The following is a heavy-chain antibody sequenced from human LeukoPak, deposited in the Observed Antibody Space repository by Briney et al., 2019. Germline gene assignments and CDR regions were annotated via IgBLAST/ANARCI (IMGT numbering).Heavy chain of an antibody. D-gene: IGHD6-13*01. CDR1: GFTFSNYE. V-gene: IGHV3-48*03. CDR3: ASHSSSWYGTDY. J-gene: IGHJ4*02. Sequence: PGGSLRLSCSASGFTFSNYEMNWVRQAPGKGLEWVSYIASSGSTIYYADSVKGRFTISRDNAKSSLYLQMNSLRAEDTAVYYCASHSSSWYGTDYWGQGTLVTVSS. CDR2: IASSGSTI.